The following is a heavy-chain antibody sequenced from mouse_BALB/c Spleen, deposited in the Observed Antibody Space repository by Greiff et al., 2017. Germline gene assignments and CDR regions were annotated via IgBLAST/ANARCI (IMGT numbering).Heavy chain of an antibody. D-gene: IGHD2-4*01. CDR1: GYTFTSYV. V-gene: IGHV1-14*01. J-gene: IGHJ3*01. CDR2: INPYNDGT. CDR3: ARENYDYNGGFAY. Sequence: VQLKQSGPELVKPGASVKMSCKASGYTFTSYVMHWVKQKPGQGLEWIGYINPYNDGTKYNEKFKGKATLTSDKSSSTAYMELSSLTSEDSAVYYCARENYDYNGGFAYWGQGTLVTVSA.